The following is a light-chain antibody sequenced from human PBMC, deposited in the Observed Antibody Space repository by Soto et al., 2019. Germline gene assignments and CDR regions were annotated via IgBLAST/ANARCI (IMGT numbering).Light chain of an antibody. CDR2: AAS. CDR3: QHYNSYSGA. CDR1: QSIRY. Sequence: DIQMTQSPSSLSASVGDRVTITCRASQSIRYLNWYQQKPGKGPELLIYAASSLQSGVPSRFSGSGSGTEFTLTISSLQPDDFATYYCQHYNSYSGAFGQGTKVDIK. V-gene: IGKV1-17*01. J-gene: IGKJ1*01.